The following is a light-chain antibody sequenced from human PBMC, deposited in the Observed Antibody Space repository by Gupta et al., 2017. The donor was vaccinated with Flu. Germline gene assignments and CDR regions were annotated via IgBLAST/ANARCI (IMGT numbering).Light chain of an antibody. V-gene: IGKV2-28*01. CDR1: QSLLHSNGYNY. CDR3: MQVLQAPLT. CDR2: LGS. Sequence: DIVMTQSPLSLPVTPGEPASISCRSSQSLLHSNGYNYLDWYLQKPGQSPQLLIYLGSNRASGVPDRISGSGSGTDFTLKISRVEAEDVGVYYCMQVLQAPLTVGGGTKVEIK. J-gene: IGKJ4*01.